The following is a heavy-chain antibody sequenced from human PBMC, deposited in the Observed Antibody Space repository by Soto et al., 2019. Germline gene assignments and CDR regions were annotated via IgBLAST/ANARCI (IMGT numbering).Heavy chain of an antibody. CDR2: VYSRGGT. CDR1: GGAMSSYY. J-gene: IGHJ5*02. Sequence: QVHLQQSGPGLVNPSETLSLTCTVSGGAMSSYYWTWIRQPAGQGLEWIGRVYSRGGTHYNPSLWSRVTISLDTSKNQFSLRLLSVTDADTAVYYCARGQRFSDWFDPWGQGTLVTVSS. V-gene: IGHV4-4*07. CDR3: ARGQRFSDWFDP. D-gene: IGHD3-3*01.